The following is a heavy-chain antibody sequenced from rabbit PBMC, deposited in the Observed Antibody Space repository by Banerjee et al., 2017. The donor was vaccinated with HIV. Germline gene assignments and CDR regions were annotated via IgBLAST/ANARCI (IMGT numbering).Heavy chain of an antibody. D-gene: IGHD4-1*01. CDR1: GFSFTSSYW. CDR3: ARDLAGVIGWNFNL. V-gene: IGHV1S40*01. J-gene: IGHJ4*01. CDR2: IYADNSGST. Sequence: QSLEESGGDLVKPGASLTLTCTASGFSFTSSYWICWVRQAPGKGLEWIACIYADNSGSTYYASWAKGRFTISKASSTTVPLQMTSLTAADTATYFCARDLAGVIGWNFNLWGPGTLVTVS.